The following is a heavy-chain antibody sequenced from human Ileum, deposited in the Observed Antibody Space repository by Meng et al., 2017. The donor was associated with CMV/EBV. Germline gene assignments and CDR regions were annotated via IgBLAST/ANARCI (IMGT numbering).Heavy chain of an antibody. CDR1: GGSVSSDTYY. J-gene: IGHJ3*02. D-gene: IGHD2-2*01. CDR3: AREEVPVAVGAFDI. Sequence: GSLRLSCTVSGGSVSSDTYYWSWIRQPPGKGLEWIGYIYYSGSTNYNPSLKSRVTISIDMSKNQFSLNLSSVTAADTALYYCAREEVPVAVGAFDIWGQGTMVTVSS. V-gene: IGHV4-61*01. CDR2: IYYSGST.